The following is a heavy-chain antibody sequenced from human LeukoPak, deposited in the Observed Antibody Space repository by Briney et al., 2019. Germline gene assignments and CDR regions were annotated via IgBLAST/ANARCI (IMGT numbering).Heavy chain of an antibody. V-gene: IGHV1-69*13. CDR1: GGTFSSYA. CDR3: AIGTLNLAARPDLDYYYYYYMDV. J-gene: IGHJ6*03. D-gene: IGHD6-6*01. CDR2: IIPIFGTA. Sequence: SVKVSCKASGGTFSSYAISWVRQAPGQGLEWMGGIIPIFGTANYAQKFQGRVTITADESTSTAYIELSSLRSEDTAVYYCAIGTLNLAARPDLDYYYYYYMDVWGKGTTVTVSS.